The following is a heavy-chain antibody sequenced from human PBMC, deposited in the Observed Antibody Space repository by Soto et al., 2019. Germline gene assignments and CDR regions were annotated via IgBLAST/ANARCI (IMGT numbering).Heavy chain of an antibody. CDR3: AKRRGAGGHLDY. CDR1: GFTFSSYA. J-gene: IGHJ4*02. Sequence: DVQLLESGGGLVQPEGSLRLSCAASGFTFSSYAMGWVRQGPGKGLGWVAVVSIGGSTHYADSVRGRFTISRDNSKNTLSLQMNSLTAEDTAVYFCAKRRGAGGHLDYWGQGALVTVSS. V-gene: IGHV3-23*01. CDR2: VSIGGST. D-gene: IGHD2-15*01.